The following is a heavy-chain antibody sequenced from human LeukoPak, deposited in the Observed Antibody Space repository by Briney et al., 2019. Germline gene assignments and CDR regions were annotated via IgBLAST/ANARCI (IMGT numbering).Heavy chain of an antibody. J-gene: IGHJ4*02. D-gene: IGHD6-19*01. V-gene: IGHV3-21*01. Sequence: GSLRLSCAASGFTFSSYSMNWVRQAPGKGLEWVSPISSSSSYIYYADSVKGRFTISRDNAKNSLYLQMNSLRAEDTAVYYCARVVAGTGLLDYWGQGTLVTVSS. CDR3: ARVVAGTGLLDY. CDR2: ISSSSSYI. CDR1: GFTFSSYS.